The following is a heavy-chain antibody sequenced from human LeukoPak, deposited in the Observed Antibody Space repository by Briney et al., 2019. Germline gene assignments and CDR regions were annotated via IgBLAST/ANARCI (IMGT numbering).Heavy chain of an antibody. D-gene: IGHD6-19*01. CDR3: ATLAVAGDYYFDY. V-gene: IGHV1-69*05. CDR2: IIPIFGTA. Sequence: ASVKVSCKASGGTFSSYAISWVRQAPGQGLEWMGGIIPIFGTANYAQKFQGRVTITTDESTSTAYMELSSLRSEDTAVYYCATLAVAGDYYFDYWGQGTLVTVPS. CDR1: GGTFSSYA. J-gene: IGHJ4*02.